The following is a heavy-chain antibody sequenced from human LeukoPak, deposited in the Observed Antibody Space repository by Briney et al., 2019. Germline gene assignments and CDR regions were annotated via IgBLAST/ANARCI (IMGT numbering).Heavy chain of an antibody. V-gene: IGHV3-21*04. D-gene: IGHD6-13*01. CDR1: GFTFSSYT. CDR3: ARDLMGIAYRGAFYY. CDR2: ITSSSSYI. Sequence: KSGGSLRLSRAASGFTFSSYTMNWVRQAPGKGPEWVSSITSSSSYIYYADSVKGRFTISRDNARNSLYLQMNSLRAEDTAVYYCARDLMGIAYRGAFYYWGQGTLVTVSS. J-gene: IGHJ4*02.